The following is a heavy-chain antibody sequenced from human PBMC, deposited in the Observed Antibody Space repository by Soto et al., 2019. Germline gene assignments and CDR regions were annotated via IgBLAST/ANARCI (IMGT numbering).Heavy chain of an antibody. V-gene: IGHV3-23*01. D-gene: IGHD5-12*01. CDR1: GFTFSSYA. J-gene: IGHJ6*02. CDR3: AKSGYSDNYYYYYGMDV. CDR2: ISGSGGST. Sequence: LRLSCAASGFTFSSYAMSWVRQAPGKGLEWVSAISGSGGSTYYADSVKGRFTISRDNSKNTLYLQMNSLRAEDTAVYYCAKSGYSDNYYYYYGMDVWGQGTTVTVSS.